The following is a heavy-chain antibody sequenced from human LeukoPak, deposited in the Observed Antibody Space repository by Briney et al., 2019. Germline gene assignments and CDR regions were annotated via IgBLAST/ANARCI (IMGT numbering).Heavy chain of an antibody. Sequence: ASVKVSCKASGYTFTGYYMHWVRQAPGQGLEWMGWINPNSGGTNYAQKFQGRVTMTRDTSISTAYMELSRLRSDDTAVYYCARVVNRALTTMVRGVNNAAFDIWGQGTMVTVSS. CDR3: ARVVNRALTTMVRGVNNAAFDI. V-gene: IGHV1-2*02. CDR1: GYTFTGYY. J-gene: IGHJ3*02. CDR2: INPNSGGT. D-gene: IGHD3-10*01.